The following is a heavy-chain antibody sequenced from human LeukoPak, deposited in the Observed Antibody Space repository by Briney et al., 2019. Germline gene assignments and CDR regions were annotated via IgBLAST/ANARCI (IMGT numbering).Heavy chain of an antibody. CDR3: ARGVGYSSGGSCYLDY. J-gene: IGHJ4*02. CDR2: YYSGPT. V-gene: IGHV4-59*09. Sequence: YYSGPTNYNPSLKSRVTISVDTSKPQFSLKLSSVTAADTAVYYCARGVGYSSGGSCYLDYWGQGTLVTVSS. D-gene: IGHD2-15*01.